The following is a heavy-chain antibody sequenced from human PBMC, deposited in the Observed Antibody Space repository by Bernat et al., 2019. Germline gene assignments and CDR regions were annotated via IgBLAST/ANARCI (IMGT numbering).Heavy chain of an antibody. J-gene: IGHJ3*02. V-gene: IGHV3-15*01. D-gene: IGHD5-18*01. CDR3: TWIQAVVGSFAI. CDR2: IKSAGGGGTT. Sequence: EVQLVESGGGLIKPGGSLRLSCATSGFTISAAWMSWVRQAPWKGLEWVGRIKSAGGGGTTDSAAPVIGRVTISRDDSRNTVFLEMTSLTCVDTAVYYCTWIQAVVGSFAIWGQGKLFSVSP. CDR1: GFTISAAW.